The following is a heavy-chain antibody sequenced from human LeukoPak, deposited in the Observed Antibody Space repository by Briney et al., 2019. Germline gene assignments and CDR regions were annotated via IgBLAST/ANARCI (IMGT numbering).Heavy chain of an antibody. CDR3: ARDYRTGFDY. J-gene: IGHJ4*02. CDR1: GYTFTSYG. CDR2: ISTYNGNT. Sequence: VASVNVSCKASGYTFTSYGISWVRQAPGQGLEWLGWISTYNGNTHYAQKLQGRVTMTTDTSTTTAYMELRSLRSDDTAVYYCARDYRTGFDYWGQGTLVTVSS. V-gene: IGHV1-18*01. D-gene: IGHD7-27*01.